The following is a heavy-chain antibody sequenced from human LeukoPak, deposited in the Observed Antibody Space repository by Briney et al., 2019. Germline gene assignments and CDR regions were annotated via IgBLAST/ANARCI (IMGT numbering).Heavy chain of an antibody. Sequence: SETLSLTCAVSGYSISSGYYWGWIRQPPGKGLEWIGSIYHSGSNYYNPSLKSRVTISVDTSKNQFSLKLSSVTAADTAVYYCARPDIEHDDFDIWGQGTMVTVSS. D-gene: IGHD3-9*01. V-gene: IGHV4-38-2*01. J-gene: IGHJ3*02. CDR2: IYHSGSN. CDR3: ARPDIEHDDFDI. CDR1: GYSISSGYY.